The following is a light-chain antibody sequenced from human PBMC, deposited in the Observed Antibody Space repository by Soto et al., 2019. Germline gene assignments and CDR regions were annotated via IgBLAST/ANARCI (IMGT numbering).Light chain of an antibody. CDR3: QQYNSYWT. J-gene: IGKJ1*01. V-gene: IGKV1-5*03. CDR2: KAS. CDR1: QSISSW. Sequence: DIPMTQSPSTLSASVGDRVTITCRASQSISSWLAWYQQKPGKAPKLLIYKASSLESGVPSRFSGSGSGTEFTLTISSLQPDDFAYYYCQQYNSYWTFGQGTKVEIK.